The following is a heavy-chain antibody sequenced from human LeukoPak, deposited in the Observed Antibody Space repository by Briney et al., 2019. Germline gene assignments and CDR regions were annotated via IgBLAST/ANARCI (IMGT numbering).Heavy chain of an antibody. D-gene: IGHD1-26*01. V-gene: IGHV4-61*02. CDR3: AAVTRELLFDY. J-gene: IGHJ4*02. CDR1: GGSISSGSYY. CDR2: IYTCGST. Sequence: SQTLSLTCTVSGGSISSGSYYWSWIRQPAGKGLEWIGRIYTCGSTNYNPSLKSRVTISVDTSKNQFSLKLSSVTAADTAVYYCAAVTRELLFDYWGQGTLVTVSS.